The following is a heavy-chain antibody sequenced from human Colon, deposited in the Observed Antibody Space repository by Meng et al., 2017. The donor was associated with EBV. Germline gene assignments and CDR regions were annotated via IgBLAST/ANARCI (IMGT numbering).Heavy chain of an antibody. D-gene: IGHD2-21*02. CDR2: IYHSGST. Sequence: QVGREESGPGLVKPSGTLSLTCAVSGGSLSSRNWWSWVRQPPGKGLEWIGEIYHSGSTNYNPSLKSRVTISVDESKNQFSLRLSSVTAADTAVYYCARVGAYCGGDCYHPRWGQGTLVTVSS. J-gene: IGHJ4*02. V-gene: IGHV4-4*02. CDR3: ARVGAYCGGDCYHPR. CDR1: GGSLSSRNW.